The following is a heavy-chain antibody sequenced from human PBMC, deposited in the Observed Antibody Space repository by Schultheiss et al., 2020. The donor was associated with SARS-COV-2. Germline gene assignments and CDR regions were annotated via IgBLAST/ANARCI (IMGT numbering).Heavy chain of an antibody. CDR1: GGSFSGYY. CDR3: ARGARSTSSPIDP. Sequence: SETLSLTCAVYGGSFSGYYWSWIRQPAGKGLEWIGYIYYSGSTNYNPSLKSRVTISVDTSKNQFSLKLSSVTAADTAVYYCARGARSTSSPIDPWGQGTLVTVSS. CDR2: IYYSGST. V-gene: IGHV4-34*01. D-gene: IGHD2-2*01. J-gene: IGHJ5*02.